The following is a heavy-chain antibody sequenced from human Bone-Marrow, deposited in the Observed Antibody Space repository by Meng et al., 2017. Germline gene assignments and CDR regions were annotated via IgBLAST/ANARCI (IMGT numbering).Heavy chain of an antibody. D-gene: IGHD3-10*01. CDR2: IWYDGSNK. CDR1: GFTFSSYG. Sequence: GESLKISCAASGFTFSSYGMHWVRQAPGKGLEWVAVIWYDGSNKYYADSVKGRFTISRDNSKNTLYLQMNSLRAEDTAVYYCARDLPITMVRGVLDYWGQGTLVTVSS. J-gene: IGHJ4*02. CDR3: ARDLPITMVRGVLDY. V-gene: IGHV3-33*01.